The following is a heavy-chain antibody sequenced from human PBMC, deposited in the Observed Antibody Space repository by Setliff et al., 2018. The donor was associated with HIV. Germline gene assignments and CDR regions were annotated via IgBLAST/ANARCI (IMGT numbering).Heavy chain of an antibody. CDR2: INHSGDT. V-gene: IGHV4-34*01. J-gene: IGHJ3*02. D-gene: IGHD3-22*01. Sequence: SETLSLTCAVYGGSFSGYFWTWIRQPPQKRLDWIGEINHSGDTNYNPSLKSRVTISIDTSNNQFSLKLSSVTAADTAMYYCARVGDFFDSSDYYSVLDAFYIWGQGTMVTVSS. CDR1: GGSFSGYF. CDR3: ARVGDFFDSSDYYSVLDAFYI.